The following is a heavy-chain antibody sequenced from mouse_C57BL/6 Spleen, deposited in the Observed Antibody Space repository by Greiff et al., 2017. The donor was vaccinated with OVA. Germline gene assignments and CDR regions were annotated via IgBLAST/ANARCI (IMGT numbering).Heavy chain of an antibody. Sequence: EVKLVESGGGLVQPGGSLSLSCAASGFTFTDYYMSWVRQPPGKALEWLGFIRNKANGYTTEYSASVKGRFTISRDNSQSILYLQMNALRAEDRATYYCARYIAGASMDYWGQGTTLTVSS. CDR3: ARYIAGASMDY. V-gene: IGHV7-3*01. J-gene: IGHJ2*01. CDR1: GFTFTDYY. CDR2: IRNKANGYTT. D-gene: IGHD6-1*01.